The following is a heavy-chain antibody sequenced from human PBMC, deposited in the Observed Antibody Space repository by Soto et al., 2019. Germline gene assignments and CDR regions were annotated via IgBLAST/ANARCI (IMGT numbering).Heavy chain of an antibody. CDR3: ARDRIKYSWDYVSYYGMDV. Sequence: SETLSLTCTVSGGSISSYYWSWIRQPPGKGLEWIGYIYYSGSTNYNPSLKSRVTISVDTSKNQFSLRLSSVTAADTAVYYCARDRIKYSWDYVSYYGMDVWGQGITVTVSS. D-gene: IGHD5-18*01. V-gene: IGHV4-59*01. J-gene: IGHJ6*02. CDR1: GGSISSYY. CDR2: IYYSGST.